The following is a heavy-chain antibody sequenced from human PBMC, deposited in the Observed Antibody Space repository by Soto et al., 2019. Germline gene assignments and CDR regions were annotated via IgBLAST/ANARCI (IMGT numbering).Heavy chain of an antibody. CDR2: ISGSGGST. V-gene: IGHV3-23*01. Sequence: GGSLRLSCAASGFTFSSYAMSWVRQAPGKGLEWVSAISGSGGSTYYADSVKGRFTISRDNSKNTLYLQMNSLRAEDTAVYYCAKDGGQGRTLRYFDWLSLPRAGYYYYGMDVWGQGTTVTVSS. CDR3: AKDGGQGRTLRYFDWLSLPRAGYYYYGMDV. D-gene: IGHD3-9*01. CDR1: GFTFSSYA. J-gene: IGHJ6*02.